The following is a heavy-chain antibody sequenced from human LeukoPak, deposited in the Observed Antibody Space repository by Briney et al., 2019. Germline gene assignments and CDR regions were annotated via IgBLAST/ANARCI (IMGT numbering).Heavy chain of an antibody. CDR1: GFTFSSYW. Sequence: PGGSLRLSCAASGFTFSSYWMSWVRQAPGKGLEWVANIKQDGSEKYYVDSVKGRFTISRDNSKNTLYLQMNSLRAEDTAVYYCARDLYYYDSSGHIWGQGTMVTVSS. V-gene: IGHV3-7*01. J-gene: IGHJ3*02. CDR3: ARDLYYYDSSGHI. D-gene: IGHD3-22*01. CDR2: IKQDGSEK.